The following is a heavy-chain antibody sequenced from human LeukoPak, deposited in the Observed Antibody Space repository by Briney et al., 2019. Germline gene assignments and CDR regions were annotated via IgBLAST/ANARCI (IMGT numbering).Heavy chain of an antibody. CDR2: ISTDGSGA. CDR1: GFSFSSYW. D-gene: IGHD1-1*01. CDR3: TRILNWNFDY. J-gene: IGHJ4*02. V-gene: IGHV3-74*01. Sequence: PGGSLRLSCAASGFSFSSYWMHWVRQVPGKGLVWVARISTDGSGANYADAVKGRFTISRDNGKSTLYLQMNSLRAEDTAVYYCTRILNWNFDYWGQGTLVTVSS.